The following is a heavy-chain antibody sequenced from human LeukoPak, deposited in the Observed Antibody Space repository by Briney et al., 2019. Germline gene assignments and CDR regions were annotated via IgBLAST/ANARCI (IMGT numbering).Heavy chain of an antibody. Sequence: SETLSLTCTVSGGSISSYYWSWIRQPPGKGLEWIGYIYYSGSTNYNPSLKSRVTISVDTSKNQFSLKLSSVTAADTAVYYCASMSMVRGVNRPFDYWGQGTLVTVSS. CDR3: ASMSMVRGVNRPFDY. J-gene: IGHJ4*02. CDR2: IYYSGST. D-gene: IGHD3-10*01. V-gene: IGHV4-59*01. CDR1: GGSISSYY.